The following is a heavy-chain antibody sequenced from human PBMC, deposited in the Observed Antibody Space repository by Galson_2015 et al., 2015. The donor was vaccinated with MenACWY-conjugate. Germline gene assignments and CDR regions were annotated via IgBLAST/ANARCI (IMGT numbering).Heavy chain of an antibody. Sequence: ETLSLTCTVSGDSISSHHWSWFRQPPGKGLEWIAYIRETGSLKDNPSLKSRVTMSADKSNNQFSLRLISVTAADTAVYYCARLPTWGSSFGHFDYWGRGILVAVSS. CDR2: IRETGSL. V-gene: IGHV4-59*08. J-gene: IGHJ4*02. D-gene: IGHD7-27*01. CDR3: ARLPTWGSSFGHFDY. CDR1: GDSISSHH.